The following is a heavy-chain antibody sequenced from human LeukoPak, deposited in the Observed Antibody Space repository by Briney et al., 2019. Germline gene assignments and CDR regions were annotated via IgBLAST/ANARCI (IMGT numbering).Heavy chain of an antibody. J-gene: IGHJ2*01. CDR2: ISPNSGDT. CDR3: VRGLTTVATWLYL. CDR1: GYTFTGYL. Sequence: ASVKVSCKASGYTFTGYLMHWVRQAPGQGLEWMGWISPNSGDTKYAQNFQGRVTMTRDTSTSTAYMEVSRLRSDDTAVYYCVRGLTTVATWLYLWGRGTLVTVSS. V-gene: IGHV1-2*02. D-gene: IGHD4-17*01.